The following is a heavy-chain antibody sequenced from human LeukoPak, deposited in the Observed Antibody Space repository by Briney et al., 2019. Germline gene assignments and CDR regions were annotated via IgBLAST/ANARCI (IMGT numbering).Heavy chain of an antibody. CDR1: GGSISSYY. V-gene: IGHV4-59*08. CDR3: ARPYYDFWSGYHGGAFDI. Sequence: SETLSLTCTVSGGSISSYYWSWIRQPPGKGLEWIGYIYYSGSTNYNPSLKSRVTISVDTSKNQFSLKLSSVTAADTAVYYCARPYYDFWSGYHGGAFDIWGQGTMVTVSS. D-gene: IGHD3-3*01. J-gene: IGHJ3*02. CDR2: IYYSGST.